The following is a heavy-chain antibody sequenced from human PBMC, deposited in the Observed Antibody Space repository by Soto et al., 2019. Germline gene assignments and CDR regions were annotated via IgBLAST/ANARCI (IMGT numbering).Heavy chain of an antibody. V-gene: IGHV4-59*01. CDR2: IYYSGGT. J-gene: IGHJ4*02. D-gene: IGHD5-12*01. CDR1: GGSISSYY. CDR3: ASWATINRFDY. Sequence: SETLSLTCTVSGGSISSYYWSWIRQPSGKGLEWIGYIYYSGGTKYNPSLKSQVTISVDTSKNQFSLKLSSVTAADTAVYYCASWATINRFDYWGQGTLVTVSS.